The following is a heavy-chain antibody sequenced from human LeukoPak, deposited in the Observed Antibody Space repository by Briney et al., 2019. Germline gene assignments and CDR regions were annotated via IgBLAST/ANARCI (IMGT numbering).Heavy chain of an antibody. D-gene: IGHD6-19*01. J-gene: IGHJ4*02. CDR1: GGSFSGYY. CDR3: ARGGGSSPGIGVY. V-gene: IGHV4-34*01. CDR2: INHSGST. Sequence: SETLSLTCAVYGGSFSGYYWNWIRQPPGQGLEWIGEINHSGSTNYNPSLKSRVTISLDTSKNQFSLKLSSVTAADTAVYYCARGGGSSPGIGVYWGQGTLVTVSS.